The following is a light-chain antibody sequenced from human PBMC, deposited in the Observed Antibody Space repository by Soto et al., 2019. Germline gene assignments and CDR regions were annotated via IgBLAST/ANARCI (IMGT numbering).Light chain of an antibody. Sequence: HSALAQPASICVSXGQSITISCTGTSSYVGNYNFVSWYQQHPGKAPKFMIYDVSNRPSGISNRFSGSKSGNTASLTISGLQAEDEADYYCCSYTTSSTYVFGNGTKVTVL. CDR2: DVS. V-gene: IGLV2-14*03. J-gene: IGLJ1*01. CDR1: SSYVGNYNF. CDR3: CSYTTSSTYV.